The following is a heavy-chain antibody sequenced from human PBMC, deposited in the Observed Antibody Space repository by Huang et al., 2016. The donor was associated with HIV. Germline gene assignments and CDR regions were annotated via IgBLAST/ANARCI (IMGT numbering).Heavy chain of an antibody. CDR1: GFTFSNAW. D-gene: IGHD5-18*01. Sequence: EVQLVESGGGLVKPGGSLRLACAASGFTFSNAWLNWVSQAPGKGLEWVGLIKSKTDGETADYAAPGKGRFTISRDDSKNTLYLQMNSLKTEDTAVYYCATARRYNYGAYYYYYYMDVWGKGTTVTVSS. CDR3: ATARRYNYGAYYYYYYMDV. V-gene: IGHV3-15*01. CDR2: IKSKTDGETA. J-gene: IGHJ6*03.